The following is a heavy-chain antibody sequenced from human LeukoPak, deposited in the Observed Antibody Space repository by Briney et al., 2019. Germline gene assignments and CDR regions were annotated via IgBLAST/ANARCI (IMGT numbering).Heavy chain of an antibody. CDR3: AKIRLAVAGDFDY. Sequence: GRSLRLSCAASGFTFSSYGMHWVRQAPGKGLEWVAVISYDGSNKYYADSVKGRFTISRDNSKNTLYLQMNSLRAEDTAVYYCAKIRLAVAGDFDYWGQGILVTVSS. V-gene: IGHV3-30*18. CDR1: GFTFSSYG. D-gene: IGHD6-19*01. CDR2: ISYDGSNK. J-gene: IGHJ4*02.